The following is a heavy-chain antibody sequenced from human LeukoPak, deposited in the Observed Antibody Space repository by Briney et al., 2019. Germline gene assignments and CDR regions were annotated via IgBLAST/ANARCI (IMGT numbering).Heavy chain of an antibody. CDR2: ISSSSSYI. V-gene: IGHV3-21*04. CDR1: GFTFSSYS. D-gene: IGHD3-10*01. CDR3: ARVSFHYHSGNYGWYFDS. J-gene: IGHJ4*02. Sequence: GGSLRLSCAASGFTFSSYSMNWVRQAPGKGLEWVSSISSSSSYIYYTDSVKGRFTISRDNAKNSLYLQMNSLRAEDTAVYYCARVSFHYHSGNYGWYFDSWGQGTLVTVSS.